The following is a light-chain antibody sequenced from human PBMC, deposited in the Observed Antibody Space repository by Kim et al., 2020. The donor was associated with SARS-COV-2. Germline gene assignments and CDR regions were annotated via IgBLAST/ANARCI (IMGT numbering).Light chain of an antibody. CDR1: KLGDKY. V-gene: IGLV3-1*01. Sequence: SYELTQPPSVSVSPGQTASITCSGDKLGDKYACWYQQKPGQSPVLVIYQDSKRPSGIPERFSGSNSGNTATLTISGTQAMDEADYYCLACDSSLGVFGGG. CDR2: QDS. J-gene: IGLJ3*02. CDR3: LACDSSLGV.